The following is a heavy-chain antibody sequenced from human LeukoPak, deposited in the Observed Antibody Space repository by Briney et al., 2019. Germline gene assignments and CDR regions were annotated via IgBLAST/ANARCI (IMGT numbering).Heavy chain of an antibody. D-gene: IGHD7-27*01. CDR2: IGSGGYT. Sequence: GGSLRLSCIASGFTLSNYDMTWVRRTPGKGLEYVSSIGSGGYTFYAGSVKGRFSISRDISQNTVYLQMNSLRAEDTAMYFCAKKLPGASYYFDFWGQGTLVTVSS. CDR3: AKKLPGASYYFDF. CDR1: GFTLSNYD. V-gene: IGHV3-23*01. J-gene: IGHJ4*02.